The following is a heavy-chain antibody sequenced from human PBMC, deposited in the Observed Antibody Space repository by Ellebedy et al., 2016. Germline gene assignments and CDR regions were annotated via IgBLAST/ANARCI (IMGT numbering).Heavy chain of an antibody. J-gene: IGHJ4*02. Sequence: GESLKISXTGPEIIFTKYWLSWVRQSPGKGLEWVANLNVDASEQNYLDSVRGRFSMSRDNDRLSLSLIMRDLRDGDAAIYYCASSGLWGQGTPAIVS. CDR1: EIIFTKYW. V-gene: IGHV3-7*01. D-gene: IGHD3-10*01. CDR2: LNVDASEQ. CDR3: ASSGL.